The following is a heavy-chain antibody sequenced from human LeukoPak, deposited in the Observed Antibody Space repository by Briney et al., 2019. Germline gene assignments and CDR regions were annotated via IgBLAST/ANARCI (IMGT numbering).Heavy chain of an antibody. V-gene: IGHV3-23*01. Sequence: GGSLRLSCAASGFTFSSYAMSWVRQAPGKGLEWVSTISASGGSTYYADSVKGRFTISRDNSKNTLYLQMNSLRAEDTAVYYCAKDRGYEFDYWGQGTLVTVSS. D-gene: IGHD5-18*01. CDR1: GFTFSSYA. J-gene: IGHJ4*02. CDR3: AKDRGYEFDY. CDR2: ISASGGST.